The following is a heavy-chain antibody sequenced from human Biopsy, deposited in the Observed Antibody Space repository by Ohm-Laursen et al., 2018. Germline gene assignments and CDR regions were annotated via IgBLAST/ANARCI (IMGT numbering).Heavy chain of an antibody. V-gene: IGHV4-59*08. D-gene: IGHD3-22*01. CDR2: VYYSGST. J-gene: IGHJ3*02. Sequence: GTLSLTCGVSGGSFTGHYWTWIRQPPGKGLEWIGDVYYSGSTNRNPSLKSRVTILVDTSKNQFSLKLNSVTAADTAVYYCGRREVVITHDAFDTWGQGTMVTVSS. CDR1: GGSFTGHY. CDR3: GRREVVITHDAFDT.